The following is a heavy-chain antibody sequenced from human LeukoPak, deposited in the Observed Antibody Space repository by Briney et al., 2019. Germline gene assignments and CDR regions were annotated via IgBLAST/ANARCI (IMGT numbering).Heavy chain of an antibody. CDR1: GGTFSSFA. J-gene: IGHJ4*02. V-gene: IGHV1-69*13. CDR3: AREPRVGESTSNF. D-gene: IGHD3-16*01. CDR2: IIPTSSVP. Sequence: ASVKVSCKASGGTFSSFAIGWVRQAPGQGLEWMGGIIPTSSVPNCAQKFRDRLTISADESARTAYLELSSLTSDDTAVYYCAREPRVGESTSNFWGQGTLVTVSS.